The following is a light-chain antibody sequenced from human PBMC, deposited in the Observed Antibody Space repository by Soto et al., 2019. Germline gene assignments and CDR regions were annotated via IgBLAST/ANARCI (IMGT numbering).Light chain of an antibody. CDR3: SSVKSRFNFV. CDR2: EVN. J-gene: IGLJ1*01. Sequence: QFVLTQPASLSGSPGQSITISCTGTGSDIGAYDYVSWFQQHPGKAPKLMISEVNNRPSGVSNRFSGSKSGNTASLTISGLQAEDEADYYCSSVKSRFNFVFGTGTKVTVL. CDR1: GSDIGAYDY. V-gene: IGLV2-14*01.